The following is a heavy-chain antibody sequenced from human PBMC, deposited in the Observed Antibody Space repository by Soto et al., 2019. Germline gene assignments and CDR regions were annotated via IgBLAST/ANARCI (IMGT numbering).Heavy chain of an antibody. CDR1: GGPIRSGTSY. V-gene: IGHV4-31*03. CDR3: ARLCTIFGVVISPLDV. Sequence: SETLSLTCTVSGGPIRSGTSYLSWIRQRPGKGLEWIGYINYSGSFYYTPSLRGRVTISVDTSKNQFTLKLSSVTAADTAVYYCARLCTIFGVVISPLDVWGKGTTVTVSS. J-gene: IGHJ6*04. CDR2: INYSGSF. D-gene: IGHD3-3*01.